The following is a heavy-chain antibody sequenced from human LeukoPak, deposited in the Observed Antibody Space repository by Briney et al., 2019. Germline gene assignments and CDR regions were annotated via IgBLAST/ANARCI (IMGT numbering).Heavy chain of an antibody. CDR3: AKSYYYDSSGYSGLDY. CDR1: GFTFSSYA. J-gene: IGHJ4*02. D-gene: IGHD3-22*01. V-gene: IGHV3-23*01. Sequence: GGSLRLSCAASGFTFSSYAMSWVRQAPGKGLEWVSAISGSGGSTYYADSVKGRFTISRDNSKNTLYLQMNSLRAEDTAVYYCAKSYYYDSSGYSGLDYWGQGTLVTVSS. CDR2: ISGSGGST.